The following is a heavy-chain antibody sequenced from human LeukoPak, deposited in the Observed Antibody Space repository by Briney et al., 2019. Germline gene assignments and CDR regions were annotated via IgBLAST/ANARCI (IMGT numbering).Heavy chain of an antibody. D-gene: IGHD3-10*01. CDR1: GYTFTGYY. CDR2: INPNTGGT. Sequence: GASVKVSCKASGYTFTGYYIHWVRQAPGQGLELMGWINPNTGGTNYAQKFQGRVTMTRDMSISTAYMELSRLRSDDTAVYYCAREFRLGVNTVGYWGQGTLVTVSS. V-gene: IGHV1-2*02. CDR3: AREFRLGVNTVGY. J-gene: IGHJ4*02.